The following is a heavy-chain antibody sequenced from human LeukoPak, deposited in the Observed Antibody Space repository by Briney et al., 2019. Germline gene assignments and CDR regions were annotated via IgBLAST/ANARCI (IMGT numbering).Heavy chain of an antibody. Sequence: GGSLRLSCAASGFTFSSYAMSWVRQAPGKGLESVSGVSGSGGSTYYADSMKGRFTISRDNSKNTVYLQMNSLRAEDTAVYYCTKGSAVTTRYFDYWGQGTLVTVSS. CDR2: VSGSGGST. CDR3: TKGSAVTTRYFDY. J-gene: IGHJ4*02. D-gene: IGHD4-11*01. CDR1: GFTFSSYA. V-gene: IGHV3-23*01.